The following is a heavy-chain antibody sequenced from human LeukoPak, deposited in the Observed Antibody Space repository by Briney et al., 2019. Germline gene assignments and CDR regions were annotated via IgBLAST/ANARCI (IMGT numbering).Heavy chain of an antibody. CDR1: GFTFSSYW. CDR2: INNDGSIT. CDR3: SRDRSTSFDY. Sequence: GGSLRLSCAASGFTFSSYWMHWVRQAPGKGLVWVSRINNDGSITSYADSVRGRFTISRDNAKNTLYLQMNSLRAEDTAVYYCSRDRSTSFDYWGQGTLVTVSS. J-gene: IGHJ4*02. D-gene: IGHD1-26*01. V-gene: IGHV3-74*01.